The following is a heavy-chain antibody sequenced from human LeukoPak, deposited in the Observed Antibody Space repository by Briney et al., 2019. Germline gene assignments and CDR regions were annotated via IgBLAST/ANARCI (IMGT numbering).Heavy chain of an antibody. D-gene: IGHD2/OR15-2a*01. CDR2: ISSSSSYI. V-gene: IGHV3-21*01. J-gene: IGHJ3*02. Sequence: GGSLRLSCAASGFTFSSYSMNWVRQAPGKGLEWVSSISSSSSYIYYADSVKGRFTISRDNAKNSLYLQMNSLRAEDTAVYYCARDRLLSNAFDIWAKGQWSPSLQ. CDR1: GFTFSSYS. CDR3: ARDRLLSNAFDI.